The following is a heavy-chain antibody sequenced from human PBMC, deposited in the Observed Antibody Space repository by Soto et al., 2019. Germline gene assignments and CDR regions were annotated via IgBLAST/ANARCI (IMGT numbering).Heavy chain of an antibody. D-gene: IGHD3-10*01. CDR1: GYTFTGYY. V-gene: IGHV1-2*04. Sequence: ASVKGSCKASGYTFTGYYMHWVRQAPGQGLEWMGWINPNSGGTNYAQKFQGWVTMTRDTSISTAYMELSRLRSDDTAVYYCAREKPVLLWFRGATAEAKTDAFDIWG. J-gene: IGHJ3*02. CDR3: AREKPVLLWFRGATAEAKTDAFDI. CDR2: INPNSGGT.